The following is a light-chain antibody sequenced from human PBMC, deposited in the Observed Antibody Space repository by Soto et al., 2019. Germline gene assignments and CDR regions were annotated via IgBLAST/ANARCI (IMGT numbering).Light chain of an antibody. CDR3: QQYGGSPLYT. J-gene: IGKJ2*01. V-gene: IGKV3-20*01. Sequence: EGVLTQSPGTLSLSPGERVTLSCRASQSVSSRYLAWYQQKPGQAPRLLIYGTSTRATGIPDRFSGRGSGREFTLTISRLEPEDFAVYYCQQYGGSPLYTFGQGTKLEIK. CDR1: QSVSSRY. CDR2: GTS.